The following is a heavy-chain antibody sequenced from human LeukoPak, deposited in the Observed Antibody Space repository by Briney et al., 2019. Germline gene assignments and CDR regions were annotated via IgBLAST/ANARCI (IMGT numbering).Heavy chain of an antibody. J-gene: IGHJ4*02. Sequence: PGGSLRLSCAASGFTLSTYAMSWVRQTPGKGLEWVAATSSSDAGTYHADSVRGRFTISRDNSKNTLYLQMNSLRAEDAAVYYCAKAPVTTCSGAYCYPFDYWGQGTLVTVSS. CDR2: TSSSDAGT. V-gene: IGHV3-23*01. CDR3: AKAPVTTCSGAYCYPFDY. D-gene: IGHD2-21*01. CDR1: GFTLSTYA.